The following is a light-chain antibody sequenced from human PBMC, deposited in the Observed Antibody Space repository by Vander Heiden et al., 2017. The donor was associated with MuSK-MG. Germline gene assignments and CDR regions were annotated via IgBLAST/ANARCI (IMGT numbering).Light chain of an antibody. CDR1: QTVASNK. CDR3: QQYGSSPQT. CDR2: GAS. V-gene: IGKV3-20*01. J-gene: IGKJ1*01. Sequence: EVVLTQSPGSVSLYQGETATLSCRASQTVASNKLAWYRQKPGQAPRLLIYGASSRATDIPDRFSGRGSGTDFTLIISRLEPEDFAMYYCQQYGSSPQTFGQGTKVEIE.